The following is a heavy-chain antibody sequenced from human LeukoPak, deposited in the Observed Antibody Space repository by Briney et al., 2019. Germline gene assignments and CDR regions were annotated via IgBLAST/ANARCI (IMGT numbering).Heavy chain of an antibody. CDR1: GFTSSSYG. CDR2: INQDGNEK. Sequence: GGSLRLSCAASGFTSSSYGMHWVRQAPGKGLEWVANINQDGNEKYYVDSVKGRFTVSRDNAKSSLYLQMNSLRAEDTALYYCARLVITGSHGRGWFDRWGQGTLVTVSS. J-gene: IGHJ5*02. CDR3: ARLVITGSHGRGWFDR. V-gene: IGHV3-7*01. D-gene: IGHD3-16*01.